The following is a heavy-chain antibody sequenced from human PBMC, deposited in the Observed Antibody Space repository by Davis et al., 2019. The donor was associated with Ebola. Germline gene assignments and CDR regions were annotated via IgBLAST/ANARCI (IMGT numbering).Heavy chain of an antibody. CDR2: IYSGGST. J-gene: IGHJ6*02. Sequence: GESLKISCAASGFTVSSNYMSWVRQAPGKGLEWVSVIYSGGSTYYADSVKGRFTISRDNSKNTLYLQMNSLRAEDTAVYYCARDEGWDGDYVLYYYYYGMDVWGQGTTVTVSS. CDR1: GFTVSSNY. CDR3: ARDEGWDGDYVLYYYYYGMDV. V-gene: IGHV3-53*01. D-gene: IGHD4-17*01.